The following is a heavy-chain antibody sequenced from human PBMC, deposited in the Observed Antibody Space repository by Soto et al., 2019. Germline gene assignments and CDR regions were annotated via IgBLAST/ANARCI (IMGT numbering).Heavy chain of an antibody. CDR3: ARGYYGSGSFYSWWY. V-gene: IGHV3-11*01. CDR2: ISSSGSTL. J-gene: IGHJ4*02. CDR1: GFTFSDYY. D-gene: IGHD3-10*01. Sequence: QVQLVESGGGLVKPGGSLRLSCAASGFTFSDYYMIWIRQAPGKGLEWVSHISSSGSTLYYADSVKGRFTISRDNAKSSLYLQMNSLREEDTAMYYCARGYYGSGSFYSWWYWGQGTLVTVSS.